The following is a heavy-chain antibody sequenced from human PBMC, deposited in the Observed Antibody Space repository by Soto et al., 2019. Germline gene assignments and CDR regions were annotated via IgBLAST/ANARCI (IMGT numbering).Heavy chain of an antibody. V-gene: IGHV4-34*01. Sequence: SETLSLTCAVYGGSFSGYYWSWIRQPPGKGLEWIGEINHSGSTNYNPSLKSRVTISVDTSKNQFSLKLSSVTAADTAVYYCARVGDKTTVVTQVDYWGQGTLVTVSS. CDR3: ARVGDKTTVVTQVDY. CDR1: GGSFSGYY. CDR2: INHSGST. D-gene: IGHD4-17*01. J-gene: IGHJ4*02.